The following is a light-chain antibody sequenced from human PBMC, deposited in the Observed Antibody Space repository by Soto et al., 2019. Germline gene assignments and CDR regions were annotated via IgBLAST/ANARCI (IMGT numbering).Light chain of an antibody. CDR2: GAS. CDR3: QQYGSSPPT. J-gene: IGKJ1*01. Sequence: EIVLTQSPGTLSLSPGERATLSCRASPSVSGNYLAWYQRKPGQAPRLLIYGASSRATDIPNRFGGSGSGTDFTLTITRLEPEDFAVYYCQQYGSSPPTFGQGTKVEIK. V-gene: IGKV3-20*01. CDR1: PSVSGNY.